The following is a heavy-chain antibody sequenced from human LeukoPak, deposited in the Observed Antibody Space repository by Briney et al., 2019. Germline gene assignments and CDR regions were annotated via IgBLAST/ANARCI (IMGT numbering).Heavy chain of an antibody. CDR1: GYTFTGYY. CDR2: INPNSGGT. V-gene: IGHV1-2*06. Sequence: ASVKVSCKASGYTFTGYYMHWVRQAPGQGLEWMGRINPNSGGTTYAQKFQGRVTMTRDTSISTAYMELSRLRSDDTAVYYCARGGYGDPGPPDYWGQGTLVTVSS. J-gene: IGHJ4*02. CDR3: ARGGYGDPGPPDY. D-gene: IGHD4-17*01.